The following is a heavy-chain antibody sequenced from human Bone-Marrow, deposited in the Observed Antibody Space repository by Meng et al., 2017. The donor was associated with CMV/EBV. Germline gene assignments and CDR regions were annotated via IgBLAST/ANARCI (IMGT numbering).Heavy chain of an antibody. D-gene: IGHD1-1*01. CDR3: ARDGSGYGSPL. CDR1: GFTFSNYE. CDR2: ISHSGSST. Sequence: GESLKISCIASGFTFSNYEMNWVRQAPGKGLEWVSYISHSGSSTHYADSVKGRFTISRDNAKNSLFLQMNSLRAEDTAVYYCARDGSGYGSPLGGQGTLGTVSS. V-gene: IGHV3-48*03. J-gene: IGHJ4*02.